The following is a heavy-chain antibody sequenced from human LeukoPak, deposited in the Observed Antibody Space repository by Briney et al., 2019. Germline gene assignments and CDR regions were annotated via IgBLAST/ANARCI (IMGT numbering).Heavy chain of an antibody. CDR1: GFTVSSNY. CDR3: ARDRFGDAFDI. CDR2: IYSGGST. V-gene: IGHV3-53*01. J-gene: IGHJ3*02. D-gene: IGHD3-10*01. Sequence: GGSLRLSCAASGFTVSSNYMSWVRQAPGKGLEWVSVIYSGGSTYYADSVKGRFTISRDNSKNTLYLKMNSLRAEDTAVYYCARDRFGDAFDIWGQGTMVTVSS.